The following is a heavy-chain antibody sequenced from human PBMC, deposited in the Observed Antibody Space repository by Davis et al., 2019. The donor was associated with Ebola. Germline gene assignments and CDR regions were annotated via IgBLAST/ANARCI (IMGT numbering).Heavy chain of an antibody. CDR3: ARVPTMVQGIHYYYYGMDV. V-gene: IGHV1-69*06. CDR1: AGTLSSYA. D-gene: IGHD3-10*01. CDR2: IIPIFGTA. J-gene: IGHJ6*02. Sequence: SVKVSCKASAGTLSSYAISCVRHAPGQGLQWMGGIIPIFGTANYAQKFQGRVTIIADKSTSTAYTELSSLRSEDTAVYYCARVPTMVQGIHYYYYGMDVWGQGTTVTVSS.